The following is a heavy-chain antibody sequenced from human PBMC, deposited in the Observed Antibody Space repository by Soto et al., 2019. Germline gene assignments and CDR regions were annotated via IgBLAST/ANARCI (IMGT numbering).Heavy chain of an antibody. CDR1: GGSLSGYY. J-gene: IGHJ5*02. D-gene: IGHD3-16*01. CDR2: INPSGST. V-gene: IGHV4-34*01. CDR3: ARGLLGGAAA. Sequence: QVQLQQWGAGLLKPSETLSLTCAVYGGSLSGYYWSWIRQPPGQGLEWIGEINPSGSTSYIPSLGSRVIMSVDTSKNQFSLRLSSVTAADTAVYYCARGLLGGAAAWGQGSLVTVSS.